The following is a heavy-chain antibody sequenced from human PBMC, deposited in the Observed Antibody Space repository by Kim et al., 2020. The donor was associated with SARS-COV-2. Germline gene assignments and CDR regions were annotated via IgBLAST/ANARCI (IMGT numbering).Heavy chain of an antibody. CDR3: ARRGVGDFYYYGMDV. CDR2: TRNKAHSYTT. J-gene: IGHJ6*02. CDR1: GFTLSDHY. Sequence: GGSLRLSCVVSGFTLSDHYMDWVRQAPGKGLEWVGRTRNKAHSYTTEYAASVKGRFSISRDDSKNSLYLQMNSLKNEDTAVYYCARRGVGDFYYYGMDVWGQGATVTVSS. V-gene: IGHV3-72*01. D-gene: IGHD2-8*01.